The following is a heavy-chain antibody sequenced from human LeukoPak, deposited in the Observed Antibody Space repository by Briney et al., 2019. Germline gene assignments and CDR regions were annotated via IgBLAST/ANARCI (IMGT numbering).Heavy chain of an antibody. D-gene: IGHD6-13*01. CDR3: ARDATPIAAAGTGWFDP. CDR2: ISSSSGYI. Sequence: PGGSLRLSCAASGFTFSSYSMNWVRQAPGKGLEWVSSISSSSGYIYYADSVKGRFTISRDNAKNSLYLQMNSLRAEDTAVYYCARDATPIAAAGTGWFDPWGQGTLVTVSS. J-gene: IGHJ5*02. V-gene: IGHV3-21*01. CDR1: GFTFSSYS.